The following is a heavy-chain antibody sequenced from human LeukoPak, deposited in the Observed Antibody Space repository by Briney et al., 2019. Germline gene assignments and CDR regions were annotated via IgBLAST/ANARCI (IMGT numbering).Heavy chain of an antibody. D-gene: IGHD3-10*01. CDR1: GGSFSGYY. CDR2: ISHSGST. Sequence: SETMSLTCAVYGGSFSGYYWSWIRQPPGKGLEWIGEISHSGSTNYNPSLKSRVTISVDTSKNQFSLKLSSVTAADTAVYYCARGLQKVYYASGSYYNYWGQGTLVTVSS. J-gene: IGHJ4*02. CDR3: ARGLQKVYYASGSYYNY. V-gene: IGHV4-34*01.